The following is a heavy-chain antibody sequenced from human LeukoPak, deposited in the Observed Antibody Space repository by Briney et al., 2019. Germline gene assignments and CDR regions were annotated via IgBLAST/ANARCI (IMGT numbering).Heavy chain of an antibody. CDR1: GFTFSSYA. Sequence: GGSLRLSCAASGFTFSSYAMSSVRQAPGKGLEWVSAIIGIGGSTYYADSVKGRFTISRDNSKNTLYLQMNSLRAEDTAVYYCASSEGYYYGSGTPFDYWGQGTLVTVSS. D-gene: IGHD3-10*01. CDR3: ASSEGYYYGSGTPFDY. J-gene: IGHJ4*02. V-gene: IGHV3-23*01. CDR2: IIGIGGST.